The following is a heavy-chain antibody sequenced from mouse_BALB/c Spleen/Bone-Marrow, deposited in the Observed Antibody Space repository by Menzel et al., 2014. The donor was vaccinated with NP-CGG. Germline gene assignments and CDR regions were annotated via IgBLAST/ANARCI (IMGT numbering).Heavy chain of an antibody. V-gene: IGHV5-4*02. CDR1: GFTFSDYY. D-gene: IGHD2-3*01. J-gene: IGHJ3*01. CDR2: ISGGGTYT. CDR3: ARDKGGYYVGGFAY. Sequence: EVQLQESGGGLVKPGGSLKLSCAASGFTFSDYYMYWVRQTPEKRLEWVATISGGGTYTYYSDSVKGRFTISRDNARNNLYLQMSSLKSEDTAMYYCARDKGGYYVGGFAYWGQGTLVTVSA.